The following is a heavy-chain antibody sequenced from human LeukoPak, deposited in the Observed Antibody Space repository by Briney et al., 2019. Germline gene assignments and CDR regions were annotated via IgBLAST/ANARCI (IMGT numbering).Heavy chain of an antibody. CDR1: GGSMSSYS. CDR2: IYYSGRT. D-gene: IGHD3-10*01. V-gene: IGHV4-59*01. Sequence: SETLSLTCTVSGGSMSSYSWSWIRQPPGKGLEWIGYIYYSGRTIYNPSLKSRVTISLDTSKNQFSLKLSSVTAADTAVYYCASDYGSGSYRFDYWAREPWSPSPQ. CDR3: ASDYGSGSYRFDY. J-gene: IGHJ4*02.